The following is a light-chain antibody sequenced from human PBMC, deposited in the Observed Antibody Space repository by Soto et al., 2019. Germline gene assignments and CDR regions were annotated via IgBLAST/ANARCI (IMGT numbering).Light chain of an antibody. V-gene: IGKV1-5*03. J-gene: IGKJ1*01. CDR2: KAS. CDR1: QSISSW. Sequence: DIQMTQSPSTLSASVGDRVTITCRASQSISSWLAWYQQKPGQAPKLLIYKASTLQSGVPSRFSCSASGTEFTLAISSLQPDDSATYYCQQYNDNWTFGQGTKVEIK. CDR3: QQYNDNWT.